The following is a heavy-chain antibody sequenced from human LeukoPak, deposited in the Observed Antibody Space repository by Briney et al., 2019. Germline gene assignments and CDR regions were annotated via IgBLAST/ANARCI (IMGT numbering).Heavy chain of an antibody. CDR3: AKMTLPPGHDMVRGVMVRFAYYYGMDV. J-gene: IGHJ6*02. D-gene: IGHD3-10*01. V-gene: IGHV3-23*01. CDR1: GFTFSSYA. Sequence: GGSLRLSCAASGFTFSSYAMSWVRQAPGKGLEWASAISGSGGSTYYADSVKGRFTISRDNSKNTLYLQMNSLRAEDTAVYYCAKMTLPPGHDMVRGVMVRFAYYYGMDVWGQGTTVTVSS. CDR2: ISGSGGST.